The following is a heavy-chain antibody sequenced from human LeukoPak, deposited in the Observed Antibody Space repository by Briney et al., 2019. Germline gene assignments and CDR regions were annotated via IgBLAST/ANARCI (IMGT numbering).Heavy chain of an antibody. J-gene: IGHJ4*02. V-gene: IGHV3-48*03. CDR3: AGNNYYDSSAGVGY. Sequence: GGSLRLSCAASVFTLSIYEMNWVRQAPGKGLEWVSYISSIGSTIYYADSVKGRFTISRDNDKNSLYLQMNRRRSDDTSFYYCAGNNYYDSSAGVGYWGQGTLVTVSS. CDR2: ISSIGSTI. CDR1: VFTLSIYE. D-gene: IGHD3-22*01.